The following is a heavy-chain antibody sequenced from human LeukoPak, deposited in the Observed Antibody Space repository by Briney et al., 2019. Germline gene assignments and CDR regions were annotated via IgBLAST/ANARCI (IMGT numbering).Heavy chain of an antibody. V-gene: IGHV4-59*01. Sequence: SETLSLTCTVSGDSISSYYWSWIRQPPGKGLEWIGSISYSGTTNYNPSLKSRVTISVDTSKTHFSLKLTSVTAADTAMYYCARDQGSCGGGSCYPWLAYWGQGTLVTVSS. CDR1: GDSISSYY. CDR2: ISYSGTT. J-gene: IGHJ4*02. D-gene: IGHD2-15*01. CDR3: ARDQGSCGGGSCYPWLAY.